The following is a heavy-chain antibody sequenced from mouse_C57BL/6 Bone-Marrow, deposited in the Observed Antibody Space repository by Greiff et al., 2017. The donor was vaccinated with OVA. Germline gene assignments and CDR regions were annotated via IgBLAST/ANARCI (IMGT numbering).Heavy chain of an antibody. V-gene: IGHV5-9-1*02. Sequence: EVQVVESGEGLVKPGGSLKLSCAASGFTFSSYAMSWVRQTPEKRLEWVAYISSGGEYIYYADNVKGRFTISRDNARNTLYLQMSSLKSEDTAMYYCTRLLDAMDYWGQGTSVTVSS. CDR3: TRLLDAMDY. CDR2: ISSGGEYI. D-gene: IGHD2-1*01. J-gene: IGHJ4*01. CDR1: GFTFSSYA.